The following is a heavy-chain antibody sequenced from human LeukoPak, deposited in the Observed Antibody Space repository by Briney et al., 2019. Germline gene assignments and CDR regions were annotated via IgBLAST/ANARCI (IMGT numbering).Heavy chain of an antibody. V-gene: IGHV4-34*09. Sequence: SETLSLTCAVYGGSFSGYYWSWIRQPPGKGLEWIGYIYYSGSPYYNPSLKSRVAISVDTSKNQFSLKLSSVTAADTAVYYCATAGSSSWHYFDYWGQGTLVTVSS. D-gene: IGHD6-13*01. J-gene: IGHJ4*02. CDR3: ATAGSSSWHYFDY. CDR1: GGSFSGYY. CDR2: IYYSGSP.